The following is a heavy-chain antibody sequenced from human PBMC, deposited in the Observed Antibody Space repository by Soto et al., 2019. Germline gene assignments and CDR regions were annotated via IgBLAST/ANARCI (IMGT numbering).Heavy chain of an antibody. D-gene: IGHD2-15*01. V-gene: IGHV3-15*01. CDR2: IKSKTDGGTT. CDR1: GFTFSNAW. CDR3: TTGGYCSGGSCYPPYYYYYGMDV. Sequence: GSLRLSCAASGFTFSNAWMSWVRQAPGKGLEWVGRIKSKTDGGTTDYAAPVKGRFTISRDDSKNTLYLQMNSLKTEDTAVYYCTTGGYCSGGSCYPPYYYYYGMDVWGQGTTVTVS. J-gene: IGHJ6*02.